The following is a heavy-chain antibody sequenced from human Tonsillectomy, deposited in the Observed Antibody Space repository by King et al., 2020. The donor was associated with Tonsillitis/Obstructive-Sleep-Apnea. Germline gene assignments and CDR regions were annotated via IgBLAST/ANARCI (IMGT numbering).Heavy chain of an antibody. J-gene: IGHJ4*02. CDR2: ISSSAVRT. V-gene: IGHV3-23*04. Sequence: VQLVESGGGLVQPGGSLRLSCAASGFTFSSYAMTWVRQAPGKGLEWVSAISSSAVRTYSPGSLMGRFRISRDNSKNTLYLQMNSLRAEDTAIYYCAKITSYSSGWYEGQFDYWGQGTLVTVSS. CDR3: AKITSYSSGWYEGQFDY. CDR1: GFTFSSYA. D-gene: IGHD6-19*01.